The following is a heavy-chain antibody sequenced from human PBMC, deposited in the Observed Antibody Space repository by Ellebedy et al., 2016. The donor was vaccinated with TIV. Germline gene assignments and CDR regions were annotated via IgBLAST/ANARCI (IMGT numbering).Heavy chain of an antibody. CDR1: GYTFTGYY. CDR2: IYPYNGGT. D-gene: IGHD6-13*01. J-gene: IGHJ4*02. CDR3: ATLPYISTSSAY. Sequence: ASVKVSCKASGYTFTGYYMHWVRQAPGQGLEWMGWIYPYNGGTNYAQKFQGRVTMTRDTSISTAYMEVSGLKSDDTAVYYCATLPYISTSSAYWGQGTLVTVSS. V-gene: IGHV1-2*02.